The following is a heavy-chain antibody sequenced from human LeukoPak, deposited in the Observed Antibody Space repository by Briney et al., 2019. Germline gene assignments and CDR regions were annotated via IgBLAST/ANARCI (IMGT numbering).Heavy chain of an antibody. CDR1: GFTFSSYA. D-gene: IGHD5-18*01. CDR2: ISGSGGST. V-gene: IGHV3-23*01. Sequence: PGGSLRLSCAASGFTFSSYAMSWVRQAPGKGLEWVSAISGSGGSTYYADSVKGRFTVSRDNSKNTLYLQMNSLRAEDTAVYYCAKGDGYPPDAFDIWGQGTMVTVSS. J-gene: IGHJ3*02. CDR3: AKGDGYPPDAFDI.